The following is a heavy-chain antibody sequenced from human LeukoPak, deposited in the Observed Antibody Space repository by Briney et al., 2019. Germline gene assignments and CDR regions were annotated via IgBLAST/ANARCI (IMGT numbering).Heavy chain of an antibody. CDR3: ARGPTTMVRGATSYYMDV. Sequence: ASVKVSCKASGYTFTSYYMHWVRQATGQGLEWMGWMNPNSGNTGYAQKFQGRVTITRNTSISTAYMELSSLRSEDTAVYYCARGPTTMVRGATSYYMDVWGKGTTVTVSS. J-gene: IGHJ6*03. V-gene: IGHV1-8*03. D-gene: IGHD3-10*01. CDR2: MNPNSGNT. CDR1: GYTFTSYY.